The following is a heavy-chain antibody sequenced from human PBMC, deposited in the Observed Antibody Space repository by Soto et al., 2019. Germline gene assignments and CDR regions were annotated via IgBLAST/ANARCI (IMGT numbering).Heavy chain of an antibody. CDR3: ERDRGQQVVYLDY. V-gene: IGHV1-3*01. CDR2: INGGNGDT. Sequence: TPGQRLEWMGWINGGNGDTKYSQKFQDRVTITRDTSASTAYMELSSLRSEDTAVYYCERDRGQQVVYLDYLGQGTLVPVSS. D-gene: IGHD6-13*01. J-gene: IGHJ4*02.